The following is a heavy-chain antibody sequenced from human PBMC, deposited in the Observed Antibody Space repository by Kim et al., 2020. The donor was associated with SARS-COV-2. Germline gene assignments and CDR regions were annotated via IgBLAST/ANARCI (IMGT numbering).Heavy chain of an antibody. V-gene: IGHV3-7*03. CDR3: ARHDYGDYGMGFDP. Sequence: VDSVNGRFTISRDNAENSLYRQMNSLRAEDTAVYYCARHDYGDYGMGFDPWGQGTLVTVSS. D-gene: IGHD4-17*01. J-gene: IGHJ5*02.